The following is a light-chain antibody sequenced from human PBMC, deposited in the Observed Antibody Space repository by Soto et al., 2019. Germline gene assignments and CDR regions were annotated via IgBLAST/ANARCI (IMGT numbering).Light chain of an antibody. Sequence: QSALTQPPSASGSPGQSVTISCTGTKNDIGFYDFVSWYQHHPGKAPRLLIYEFVQRPSGVPDRFSGSQSGNTAYLTVSGLQAEDEADYYCQSYDNSRSGYGFGPGTKVTVL. V-gene: IGLV2-8*01. CDR1: KNDIGFYDF. CDR3: QSYDNSRSGYG. CDR2: EFV. J-gene: IGLJ1*01.